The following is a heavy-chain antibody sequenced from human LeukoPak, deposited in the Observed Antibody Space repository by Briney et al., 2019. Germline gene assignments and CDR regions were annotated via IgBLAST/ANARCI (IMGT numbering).Heavy chain of an antibody. J-gene: IGHJ4*02. CDR3: ARLVATMGFDY. V-gene: IGHV4-28*01. CDR1: GGSISSSNW. Sequence: SETLSLTCTVSGGSISSSNWWGWIRQPPGKGLELIGYIYYSGSTYYNPSLKSRVTMSVDTSKNQFSLKLSSVTAVDTAVYYCARLVATMGFDYWGQGTLVTVSS. D-gene: IGHD5-12*01. CDR2: IYYSGST.